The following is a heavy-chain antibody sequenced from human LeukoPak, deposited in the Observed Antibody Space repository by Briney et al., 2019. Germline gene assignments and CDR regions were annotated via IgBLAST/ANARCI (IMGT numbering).Heavy chain of an antibody. J-gene: IGHJ6*02. V-gene: IGHV1-69*04. CDR1: GGTFSSYA. Sequence: SVKVSCKASGGTFSSYAISWVRQAPGQGLEWMGRIIPILGIANYAQKFQGRVTITADKSTSTAYMELSSLRSEDTAVYYCARVGNSSGYYPTYYYHGMDVWGQGTTVTVSS. D-gene: IGHD3-22*01. CDR3: ARVGNSSGYYPTYYYHGMDV. CDR2: IIPILGIA.